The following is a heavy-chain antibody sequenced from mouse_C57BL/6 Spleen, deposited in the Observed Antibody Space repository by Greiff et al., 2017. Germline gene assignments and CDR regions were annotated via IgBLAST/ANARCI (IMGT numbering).Heavy chain of an antibody. CDR2: ISNGGGST. CDR3: TSLNWDVPY. V-gene: IGHV5-12*01. J-gene: IGHJ3*01. CDR1: GFTFSDYY. Sequence: EVQRVESGGGLVQPGGSLKLSCAASGFTFSDYYMYWVRQTPEKRLEWVAYISNGGGSTYYPDTVKGRFTISRDNAKNTLYLQMGRLKSEDTARYYCTSLNWDVPYWGQGTLVTVSA. D-gene: IGHD4-1*01.